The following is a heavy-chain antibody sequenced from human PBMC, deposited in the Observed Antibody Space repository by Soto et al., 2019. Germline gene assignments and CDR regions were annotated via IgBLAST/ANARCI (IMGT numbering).Heavy chain of an antibody. V-gene: IGHV1-3*01. CDR3: ARVIAVAPTEYDFDD. Sequence: GASVKGSCKASGGTFSSYTISWVRQAPGQGLEWMGWINAGNGNTKYSQKFQGRVTITRDTSASTAYMELSSLRSEDTAVYYCARVIAVAPTEYDFDDWGQGALVTVSS. J-gene: IGHJ4*02. CDR1: GGTFSSYT. D-gene: IGHD6-19*01. CDR2: INAGNGNT.